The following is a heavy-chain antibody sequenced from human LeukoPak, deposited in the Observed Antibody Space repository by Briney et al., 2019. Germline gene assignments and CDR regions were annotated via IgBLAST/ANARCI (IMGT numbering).Heavy chain of an antibody. CDR1: GGTFSSYA. J-gene: IGHJ5*02. Sequence: GSSVKVSCKASGGTFSSYAISWVRQARGHGLEWIGSIIPNLVIANYAQKFQGRVTITADKSTSTAYMELSSLRSEDTAVYYCARDQAGATYSSGWYPSGGFDPWGQGTLVTVSS. CDR3: ARDQAGATYSSGWYPSGGFDP. D-gene: IGHD6-19*01. CDR2: IIPNLVIA. V-gene: IGHV1-69*04.